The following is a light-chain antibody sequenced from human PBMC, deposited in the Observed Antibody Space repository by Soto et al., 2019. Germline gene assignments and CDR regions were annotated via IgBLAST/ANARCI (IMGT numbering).Light chain of an antibody. CDR1: HNIERW. CDR3: QQFAISTT. Sequence: DIQMTQSPSTLSASLGDRVTITCRASHNIERWMAWYQQKPGKAPSLLIFDASTLHSGVPSRFSGSGSGTDFTLTISSLQPDDFATYYCQQFAISTTFGQGTKVDIK. J-gene: IGKJ1*01. V-gene: IGKV1-5*01. CDR2: DAS.